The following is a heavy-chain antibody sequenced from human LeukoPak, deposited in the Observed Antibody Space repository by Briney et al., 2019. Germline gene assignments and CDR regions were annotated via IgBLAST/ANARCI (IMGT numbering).Heavy chain of an antibody. V-gene: IGHV3-48*04. Sequence: PGGSLRLSCAASRFTFSSYSMNWVRQAPGKGLEWVSYISSSSSTIYYADSVKGRFTISRDNAKNSLYLQMNSLRAEDTAVYFCARESDLVGWLQLRGYFDYWGQGTLVTVSS. CDR1: RFTFSSYS. CDR2: ISSSSSTI. D-gene: IGHD5-24*01. CDR3: ARESDLVGWLQLRGYFDY. J-gene: IGHJ4*02.